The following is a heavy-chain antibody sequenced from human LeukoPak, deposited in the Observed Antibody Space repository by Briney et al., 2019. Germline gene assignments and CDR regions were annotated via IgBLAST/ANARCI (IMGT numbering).Heavy chain of an antibody. D-gene: IGHD4-17*01. CDR1: GFTFSSYG. V-gene: IGHV3-30*18. Sequence: GRSLRLSCAASGFTFSSYGMHWVRQAPGKGLEWVAVISYDGSNKYYADSVKGRFTISRDNSMNTLYLQMSSLRADDTALYYCAKDDDGHHHGVDHWGQGTLVTVSS. J-gene: IGHJ4*02. CDR3: AKDDDGHHHGVDH. CDR2: ISYDGSNK.